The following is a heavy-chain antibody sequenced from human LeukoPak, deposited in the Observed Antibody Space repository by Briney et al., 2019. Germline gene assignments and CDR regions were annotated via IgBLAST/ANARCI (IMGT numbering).Heavy chain of an antibody. CDR3: TTDPDYYDSSGYYYAFDY. Sequence: GGSLRLSCAASGFTFSNAWMSWVRQAPGKGLEWVGRIKSKTDGGTTDYAAPVKGRFTISRDDSKNTLYLQMNSPKTEDTAVYYCTTDPDYYDSSGYYYAFDYWGQGTLVTVSS. CDR2: IKSKTDGGTT. CDR1: GFTFSNAW. D-gene: IGHD3-22*01. J-gene: IGHJ4*02. V-gene: IGHV3-15*01.